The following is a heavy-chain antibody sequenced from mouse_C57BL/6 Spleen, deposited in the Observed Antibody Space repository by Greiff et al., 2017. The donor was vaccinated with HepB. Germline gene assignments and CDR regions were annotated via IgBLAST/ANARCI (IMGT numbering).Heavy chain of an antibody. Sequence: EVKVEESEGGLVQPGRSMKLSCTASGFTFSDYYMAWVRQVPEKGLEWVANINYDGSSTYYLDSLKSRFIISRDNAKNILYLQMSSLKSEDTATYYCARDDDSAWFAYWGQGTLVTVSA. CDR2: INYDGSST. V-gene: IGHV5-16*01. D-gene: IGHD2-13*01. CDR1: GFTFSDYY. CDR3: ARDDDSAWFAY. J-gene: IGHJ3*01.